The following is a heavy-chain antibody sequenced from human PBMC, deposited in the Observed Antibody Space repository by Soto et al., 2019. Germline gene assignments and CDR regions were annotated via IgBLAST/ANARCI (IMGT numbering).Heavy chain of an antibody. Sequence: GGSLRLSCAASRFTFSSYPMSWVRQAPGKGLEWVSGISERGNGANYADSVKGRFTISRDNSKNTLYLQMNSLRAGDTAVYYCANWMAGLEYMDVWGKGTTVT. V-gene: IGHV3-23*01. CDR3: ANWMAGLEYMDV. CDR1: RFTFSSYP. J-gene: IGHJ6*03. CDR2: ISERGNGA. D-gene: IGHD1-1*01.